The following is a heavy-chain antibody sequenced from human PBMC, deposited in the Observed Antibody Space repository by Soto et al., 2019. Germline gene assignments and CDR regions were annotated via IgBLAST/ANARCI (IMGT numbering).Heavy chain of an antibody. CDR3: ARGIQQWFLADY. Sequence: ASVKVSCKASGYTFTSYAMHWVRQAPGQRLEWMGWINAGNGNTHYSQKFQGRVTITRDTSATTAHMELSSLRSEDTAVYDCARGIQQWFLADYWAQGTLVTGSS. CDR2: INAGNGNT. CDR1: GYTFTSYA. D-gene: IGHD5-18*01. J-gene: IGHJ4*02. V-gene: IGHV1-3*01.